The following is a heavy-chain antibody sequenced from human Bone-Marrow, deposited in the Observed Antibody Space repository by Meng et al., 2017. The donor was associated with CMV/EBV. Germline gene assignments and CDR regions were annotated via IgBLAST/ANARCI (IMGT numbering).Heavy chain of an antibody. J-gene: IGHJ3*02. Sequence: GSLRLSCAVYGGSFSGYYWSWIRQPPGKGLEWIGEINHSGSTNYNPSLKSRVTISVDTSKNQFSLKLSYVTAADTAVYYCARNNWGYAFDIWGQGTMVTVSS. CDR3: ARNNWGYAFDI. CDR2: INHSGST. CDR1: GGSFSGYY. D-gene: IGHD7-27*01. V-gene: IGHV4-34*01.